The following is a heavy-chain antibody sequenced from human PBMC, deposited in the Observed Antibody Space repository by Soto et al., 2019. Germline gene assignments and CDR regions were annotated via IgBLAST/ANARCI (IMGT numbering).Heavy chain of an antibody. CDR2: INPRADST. CDR1: GYTFTNYF. Sequence: QVQLVQSGAEVNKPGASVKVSCKTSGYTFTNYFIHWVRQAPGQGLEWMGIINPRADSTNYAQKLQGRVTVTRDTSTSTVYMELRSLRSEDTAVYFCAREYGGSRVFDYWGQGTLVTVSS. D-gene: IGHD1-26*01. V-gene: IGHV1-46*04. J-gene: IGHJ4*02. CDR3: AREYGGSRVFDY.